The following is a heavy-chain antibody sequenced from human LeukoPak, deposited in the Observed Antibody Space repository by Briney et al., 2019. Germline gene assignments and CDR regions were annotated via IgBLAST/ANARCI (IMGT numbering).Heavy chain of an antibody. D-gene: IGHD4-17*01. CDR2: ISYDGSNK. Sequence: GGSLRLSCAASGFTFSSYGMHWVRQAPGKGLEWVAVISYDGSNKYYADSVKGRFTISRDNSKNTLYLQMNSLRAEDTAVYYCAMSHGDYYQLRGNAFDIWGQGTLVSVSS. CDR1: GFTFSSYG. V-gene: IGHV3-30*03. J-gene: IGHJ3*02. CDR3: AMSHGDYYQLRGNAFDI.